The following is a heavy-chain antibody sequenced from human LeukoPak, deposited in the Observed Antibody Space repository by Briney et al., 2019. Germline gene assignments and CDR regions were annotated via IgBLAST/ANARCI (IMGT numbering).Heavy chain of an antibody. CDR3: ARVPVDTAMVTAFDY. D-gene: IGHD5-18*01. V-gene: IGHV4-34*01. CDR2: INHSGST. J-gene: IGHJ4*02. Sequence: PSETLSLTCAVYGGSFSGYYWSWIRQPPGKGLEWIGEINHSGSTNYNPSLKSRVTIPVDTSKNQFSLKLSSVTAADTAVYYCARVPVDTAMVTAFDYWGQGTLVTVSS. CDR1: GGSFSGYY.